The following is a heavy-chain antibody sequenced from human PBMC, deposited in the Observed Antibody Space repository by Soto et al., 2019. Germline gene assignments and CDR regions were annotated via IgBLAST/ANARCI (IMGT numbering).Heavy chain of an antibody. CDR1: GFTFNRHA. CDR3: AKDLYTVTAQFYYFHPMDV. CDR2: ISYDGSKI. D-gene: IGHD4-17*01. V-gene: IGHV3-30*18. Sequence: QVQLVESGGGVVQPGRSPRLSCVASGFTFNRHAMHWVRQAPGKGLEWVAAISYDGSKIYYADSVKGRFTISRDNSKNAQYLQMSSLRAEDTAVYYCAKDLYTVTAQFYYFHPMDVWGQGTTVTVSS. J-gene: IGHJ6*02.